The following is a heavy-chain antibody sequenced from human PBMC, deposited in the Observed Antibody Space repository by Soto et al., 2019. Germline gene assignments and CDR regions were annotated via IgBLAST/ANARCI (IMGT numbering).Heavy chain of an antibody. V-gene: IGHV4-39*01. J-gene: IGHJ4*02. CDR3: ARHGETLEWPFDY. D-gene: IGHD3-3*01. CDR2: IYYSGST. CDR1: GGSISSSSYY. Sequence: QLQLQESGPGLVKPSETLSLTCTVSGGSISSSSYYWGWIRQPPGKGLEWIGSIYYSGSTYYNPSLKGRVTISVDTSKNQFSLKLSSVTAADTAVYYCARHGETLEWPFDYWGQGTLVTVSS.